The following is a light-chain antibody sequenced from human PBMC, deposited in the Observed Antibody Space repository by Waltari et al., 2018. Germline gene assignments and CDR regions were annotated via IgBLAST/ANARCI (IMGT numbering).Light chain of an antibody. CDR2: DDG. CDR3: QVWDNFNDRRV. Sequence: SYVLTQSPSVSVAPGQTASLTCGGDHVGSNSAHGYQQKPGQAPVLVVYDDGARPSGLLERVSGSTSASTATLTISRVEAGDEADYYCQVWDNFNDRRVFGGGTKLTVL. J-gene: IGLJ3*02. V-gene: IGLV3-21*02. CDR1: HVGSNS.